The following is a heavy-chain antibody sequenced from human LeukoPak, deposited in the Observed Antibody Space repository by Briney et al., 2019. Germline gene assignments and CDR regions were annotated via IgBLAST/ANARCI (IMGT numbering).Heavy chain of an antibody. D-gene: IGHD6-19*01. CDR1: GYTFTSYA. V-gene: IGHV1-3*01. J-gene: IGHJ4*02. CDR3: ARDRYSSGWHAFDY. CDR2: INAGNGNT. Sequence: ASVKVSCKASGYTFTSYAMHWVRQAPGQRLEWMGWINAGNGNTKYSQKFQGRVAITRDTSASTAYMELSSLRSEDTAVYYCARDRYSSGWHAFDYWGQGTLVTVSS.